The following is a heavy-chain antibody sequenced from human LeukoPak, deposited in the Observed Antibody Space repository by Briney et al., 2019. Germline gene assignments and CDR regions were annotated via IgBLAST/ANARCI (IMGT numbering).Heavy chain of an antibody. D-gene: IGHD3-10*01. CDR2: IYYSGST. V-gene: IGHV4-39*01. Sequence: PSETLSLTYTVYGGYISSSSYYWGWIRQPPGKGLEWVGSIYYSGSTYYNPSLKRRVTISVDTSKNQFSLKLSSVTAADTAVYYCARRSYGSGAYYFDYWGQGTLVTVSS. J-gene: IGHJ4*02. CDR1: GGYISSSSYY. CDR3: ARRSYGSGAYYFDY.